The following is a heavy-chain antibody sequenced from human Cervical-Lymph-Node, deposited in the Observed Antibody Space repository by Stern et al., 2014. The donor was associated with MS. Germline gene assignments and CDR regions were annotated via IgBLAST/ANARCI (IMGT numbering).Heavy chain of an antibody. CDR2: ISGSGGST. Sequence: VQLVQSGGGLVQPGGSLRLSCAASGFTFSSYAVGWVRQAPGKGLEWVSGISGSGGSTYYADSVKGRFTISRDNSKNTLFLQMNSLRAEDTAVYYCAKATSVAAAGTWFDYWGQGTLVTVSS. CDR3: AKATSVAAAGTWFDY. J-gene: IGHJ4*02. D-gene: IGHD6-13*01. CDR1: GFTFSSYA. V-gene: IGHV3-23*04.